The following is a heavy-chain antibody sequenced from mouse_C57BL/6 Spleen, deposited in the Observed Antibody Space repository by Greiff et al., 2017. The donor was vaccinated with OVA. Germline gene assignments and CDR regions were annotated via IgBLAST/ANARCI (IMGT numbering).Heavy chain of an antibody. J-gene: IGHJ2*01. D-gene: IGHD1-1*01. CDR3: ARGGFITTVVGYYFDY. CDR2: IDPSDSYT. CDR1: GYTFTSYW. Sequence: QVQLQQPGAELVMPGASVKLSCKASGYTFTSYWMHWVKQRPGQGLEWIGEIDPSDSYTNYNRKFKGKSTLTVDKSSSTAYMQLSSLTSEDSAVYYCARGGFITTVVGYYFDYWGQGTTLTVSS. V-gene: IGHV1-69*01.